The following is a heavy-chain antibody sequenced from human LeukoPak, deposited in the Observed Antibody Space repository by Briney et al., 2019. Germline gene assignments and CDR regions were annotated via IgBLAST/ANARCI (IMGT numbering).Heavy chain of an antibody. CDR2: ISVSGTVA. V-gene: IGHV3-23*01. CDR3: VRSARSSVYGLDV. D-gene: IGHD1-26*01. Sequence: GGSLRLSCAASGFTFSSYPMTWVRQAPGKGPEWVSTISVSGTVAYYADSVKGRFAISRDNYKNTLYLQMNSLRAEDTAVYYCVRSARSSVYGLDVWGQGTTVTVSS. CDR1: GFTFSSYP. J-gene: IGHJ6*02.